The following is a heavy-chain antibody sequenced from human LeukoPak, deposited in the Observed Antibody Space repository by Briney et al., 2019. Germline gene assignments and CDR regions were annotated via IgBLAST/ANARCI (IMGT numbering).Heavy chain of an antibody. CDR3: ARVGRYQLLEEYFDY. CDR1: GGSISSYY. CDR2: IYTSGST. D-gene: IGHD2-2*01. V-gene: IGHV4-4*07. J-gene: IGHJ4*02. Sequence: SETLSLTCTVSGGSISSYYWSWIRQPAGKGLEWIGRIYTSGSTNYNPSLKSRVTMSVDTSKNQFSLKLSFVTAADTAVYYCARVGRYQLLEEYFDYWGQGTLVTVSS.